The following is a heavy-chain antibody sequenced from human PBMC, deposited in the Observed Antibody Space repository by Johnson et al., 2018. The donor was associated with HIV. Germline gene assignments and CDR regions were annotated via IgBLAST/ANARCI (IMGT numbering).Heavy chain of an antibody. CDR2: ISYDGSNK. V-gene: IGHV3-30*04. D-gene: IGHD3-16*01. J-gene: IGHJ3*02. CDR1: GFTFSSYA. Sequence: QVQVVESGGGLVQPGRSLRLSCAASGFTFSSYAMHWVRQAPGKGLEWVAVISYDGSNKYYADSVKGRFTISRDNSKNTLYLQMNSLRAEDTAVYYCARERGLPDAFDIWGQGTMVTVSS. CDR3: ARERGLPDAFDI.